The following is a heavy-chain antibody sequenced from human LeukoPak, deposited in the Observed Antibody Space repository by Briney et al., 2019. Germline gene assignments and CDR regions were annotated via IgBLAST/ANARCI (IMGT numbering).Heavy chain of an antibody. Sequence: TLSLTCAVSGGSISSGTYSWTWMRQPPGKGLEWIGYIYNSGSTFNNPSLNSRVTISVDTSKNQFSLKLSSVTAADTAMYYCAREGGNCSGGSCHSGAFDIWGQGTLVTVSS. CDR1: GGSISSGTYS. V-gene: IGHV4-30-4*07. D-gene: IGHD2-15*01. CDR3: AREGGNCSGGSCHSGAFDI. CDR2: IYNSGST. J-gene: IGHJ3*02.